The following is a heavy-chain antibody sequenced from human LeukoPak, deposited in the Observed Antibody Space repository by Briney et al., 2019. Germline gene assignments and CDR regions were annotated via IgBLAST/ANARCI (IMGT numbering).Heavy chain of an antibody. CDR1: GFTFSNYA. J-gene: IGHJ4*02. CDR2: ISSTSSYI. D-gene: IGHD3-10*01. CDR3: ARGHTWFPKSFDY. Sequence: PGGSLRLSCAASGFTFSNYAMTWVRQAPGKGLEWVSSISSTSSYIYFADSMKGRFTISRDNAKNSLFLQMNSLRAGDTAVYYYARGHTWFPKSFDYWGQGALVTVSS. V-gene: IGHV3-21*01.